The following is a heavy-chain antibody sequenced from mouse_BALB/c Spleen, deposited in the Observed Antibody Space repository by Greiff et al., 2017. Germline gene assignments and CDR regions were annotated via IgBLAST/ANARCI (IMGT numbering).Heavy chain of an antibody. V-gene: IGHV5-9-3*01. D-gene: IGHD4-1*01. CDR1: GFTFSSYA. Sequence: EVQRVESGGGLVKPGGSLKLSCAASGFTFSSYAMSWVRQTPEKRLEWVATISSGGSYTYYPDSVKGRFTISRDNAKNTLYLQMSSLRSEDTAMYYCARHPLGREYFDYWGQGTTLTVSS. CDR2: ISSGGSYT. CDR3: ARHPLGREYFDY. J-gene: IGHJ2*01.